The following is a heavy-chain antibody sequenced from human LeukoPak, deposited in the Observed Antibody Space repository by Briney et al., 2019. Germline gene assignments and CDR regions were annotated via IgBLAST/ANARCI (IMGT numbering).Heavy chain of an antibody. CDR1: GGSISSGGYY. D-gene: IGHD2-2*01. J-gene: IGHJ4*02. V-gene: IGHV4-31*03. CDR3: ARADYAPPVYFDY. CDR2: IYYSGST. Sequence: SETLSLTCTVSGGSISSGGYYWSWIRQHPGKGLEWIGYIYYSGSTCYNPSLKSRVTISVDTSKNQFSLKLSSVTAADTAVYYCARADYAPPVYFDYWGQGTLVTVSS.